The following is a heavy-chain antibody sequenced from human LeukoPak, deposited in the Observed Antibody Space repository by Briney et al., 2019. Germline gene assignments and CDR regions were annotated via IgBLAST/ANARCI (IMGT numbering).Heavy chain of an antibody. CDR3: ARDLWFGELLESAAAFDI. D-gene: IGHD3-10*01. Sequence: GGSLRLSCAASGLTFSSHWMHWVRQAPGKGLEWVSVIYSGGSTYYADSVKGRFTISRDNSKNTLYLQMNSLRAEDTAVYYCARDLWFGELLESAAAFDIWGQGTMVTVSS. CDR1: GLTFSSHW. V-gene: IGHV3-53*01. J-gene: IGHJ3*02. CDR2: IYSGGST.